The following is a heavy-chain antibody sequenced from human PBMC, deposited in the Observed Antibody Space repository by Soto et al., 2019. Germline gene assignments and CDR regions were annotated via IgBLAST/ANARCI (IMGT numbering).Heavy chain of an antibody. V-gene: IGHV1-18*01. D-gene: IGHD3-9*01. CDR1: GYTFTSYG. CDR3: ARGSYDILTAYYRGDYYYYMDV. CDR2: ISAYNGNT. J-gene: IGHJ6*03. Sequence: ASVKVSCKASGYTFTSYGISWVRQAPGQGLEWMGWISAYNGNTNYVQTLQGRVTMTTDTSTSTAYMELRSLRSGDTAVYYCARGSYDILTAYYRGDYYYYMDVWGKGTTVTVSS.